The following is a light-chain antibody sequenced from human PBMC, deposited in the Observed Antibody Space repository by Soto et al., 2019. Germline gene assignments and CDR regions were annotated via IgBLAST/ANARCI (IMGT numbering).Light chain of an antibody. Sequence: DIQMTQSPSSVSASVGDRVAIACRASQGISNWLAWYQQKPGKAPKLLIYTASSLQTGVPSRFSGSGSGTDFTLTITSLQPEDFATYYCQQTNSFPLTFGAGTRVEIK. CDR3: QQTNSFPLT. J-gene: IGKJ4*01. V-gene: IGKV1-12*01. CDR2: TAS. CDR1: QGISNW.